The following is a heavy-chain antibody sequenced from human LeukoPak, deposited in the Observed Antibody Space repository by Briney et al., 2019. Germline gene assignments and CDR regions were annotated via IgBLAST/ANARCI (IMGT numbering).Heavy chain of an antibody. V-gene: IGHV3-48*03. CDR2: ISSSGSTI. CDR3: AVVRGVILVY. CDR1: GFTFSSYE. D-gene: IGHD3-10*01. Sequence: GGSLRLSCAASGFTFSSYEMNWVRQDPGKGLEWVSYISSSGSTIYYADSVKGRFTISRDNAKNSLHLQMNSLRAEDTAVYYCAVVRGVILVYWGQGTLVTVSS. J-gene: IGHJ4*02.